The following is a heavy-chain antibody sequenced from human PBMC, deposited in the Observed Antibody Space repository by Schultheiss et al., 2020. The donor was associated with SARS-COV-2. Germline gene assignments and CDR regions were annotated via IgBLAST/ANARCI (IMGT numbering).Heavy chain of an antibody. CDR1: GTSISSYY. J-gene: IGHJ3*02. V-gene: IGHV4-59*12. CDR2: IYYSGST. CDR3: AREGTGVFGAPDAFDI. Sequence: SETLSLTCTVSGTSISSYYWSWIRQPPGKGLEWIGYIYYSGSTNYNPSLKSRVTISVDTSKNQFSLKLSSVTAEDTAVYYCAREGTGVFGAPDAFDIWGQGTMVTVSS. D-gene: IGHD3-3*01.